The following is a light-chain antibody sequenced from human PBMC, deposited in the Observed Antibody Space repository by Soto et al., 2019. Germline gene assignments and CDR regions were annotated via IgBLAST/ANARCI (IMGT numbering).Light chain of an antibody. CDR2: DTS. CDR3: LLAYSGRMI. CDR1: TGAVTSGHY. J-gene: IGLJ2*01. V-gene: IGLV7-46*01. Sequence: QAVVTQEPSLTVSPGGTVTLTCGSNTGAVTSGHYPYWFQQKPGQAPRTLIYDTSNTHSWTPARFSGSLLGGKAALTLSGAQPEDEAEYYCLLAYSGRMIFGGGTKLTVL.